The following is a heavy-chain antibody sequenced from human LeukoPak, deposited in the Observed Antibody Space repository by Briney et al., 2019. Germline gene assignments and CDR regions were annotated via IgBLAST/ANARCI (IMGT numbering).Heavy chain of an antibody. D-gene: IGHD6-19*01. Sequence: GESLKISCRVSGYNFTNYWIGWVRQMPGKGLEWMGILYPGDSDTRYSPSFQGLVTISADKSISTAYLQWSSLKASDTAMYYCARQAVPHAFDIWGQGTMVTVSS. V-gene: IGHV5-51*01. J-gene: IGHJ3*02. CDR3: ARQAVPHAFDI. CDR2: LYPGDSDT. CDR1: GYNFTNYW.